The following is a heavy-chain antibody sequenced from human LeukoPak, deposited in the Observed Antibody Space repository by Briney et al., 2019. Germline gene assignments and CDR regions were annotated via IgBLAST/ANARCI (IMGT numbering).Heavy chain of an antibody. V-gene: IGHV4-61*02. CDR3: AISSGFWTGYYRSYMDV. D-gene: IGHD3/OR15-3a*01. Sequence: PSQTLSLTCSVSGGSISSGSYYWSWIRQPAGKGLEWIGRIYTSGSTNSNPSLKGRVTISVDTSKNQFSLKLNSVTAADTAVYYCAISSGFWTGYYRSYMDVWGKGTTVSVSS. CDR2: IYTSGST. J-gene: IGHJ6*03. CDR1: GGSISSGSYY.